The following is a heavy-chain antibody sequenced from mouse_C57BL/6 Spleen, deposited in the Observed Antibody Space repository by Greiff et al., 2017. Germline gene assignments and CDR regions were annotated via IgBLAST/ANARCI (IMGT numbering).Heavy chain of an antibody. V-gene: IGHV1-50*01. D-gene: IGHD5-2*01. J-gene: IGHJ2*01. CDR2: IDPSDSYT. CDR3: ARYLNTPRYFDD. Sequence: QVQLQQPGAELVKPGASVQLSCKASGYTFTSYWMQWVKQRPGQGLEWIGEIDPSDSYTTYNQKFKGKATLTVDTSSSTAYMQLSSLTSEDSAVYDCARYLNTPRYFDDWGQGTTLTVSS. CDR1: GYTFTSYW.